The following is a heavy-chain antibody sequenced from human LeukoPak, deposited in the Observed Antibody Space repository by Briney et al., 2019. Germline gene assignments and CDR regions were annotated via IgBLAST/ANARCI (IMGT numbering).Heavy chain of an antibody. J-gene: IGHJ4*02. V-gene: IGHV3-21*01. D-gene: IGHD2-2*01. CDR3: ARNKGGSTSCFDY. CDR2: ISSSSSYI. CDR1: GFTFSSYG. Sequence: PGRSLRLSCVASGFTFSSYGMHWVRQDPGKGLEWVSSISSSSSYIYYADSVKGRFTISRDNAKNSLYLQMNSLRAEDTAVYYCARNKGGSTSCFDYWGQGTLVTVSS.